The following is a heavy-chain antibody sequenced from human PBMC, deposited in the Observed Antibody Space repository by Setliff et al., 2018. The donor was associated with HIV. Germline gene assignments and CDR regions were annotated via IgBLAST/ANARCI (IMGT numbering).Heavy chain of an antibody. CDR3: GRNGCSGDYYCCDLDS. CDR1: GYSFPNYA. J-gene: IGHJ4*02. CDR2: IKPASGDT. Sequence: ASVKVSCKASGYSFPNYAIHWVRLAPGQRLEWIGWIKPASGDTQYSQKFQGRVTITRDTSASKVYMEVGRLKSEDTAVYFCGRNGCSGDYYCCDLDSWGQGTLVTVSS. V-gene: IGHV1-3*01. D-gene: IGHD2-21*02.